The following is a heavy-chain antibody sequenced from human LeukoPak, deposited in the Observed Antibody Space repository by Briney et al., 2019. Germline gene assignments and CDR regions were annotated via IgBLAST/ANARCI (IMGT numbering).Heavy chain of an antibody. CDR1: GFPFSSYA. CDR3: AKTHSSSWHPLDF. Sequence: GGSLRLSCAASGFPFSSYAMSWVRQAPGKGLEWVSAIVGDGGSTYYADSVKGRFTISRDNSNNTLYLQMNNLRAEDTAVYYCAKTHSSSWHPLDFWGQGTLVTASA. J-gene: IGHJ4*02. V-gene: IGHV3-23*01. D-gene: IGHD6-13*01. CDR2: IVGDGGST.